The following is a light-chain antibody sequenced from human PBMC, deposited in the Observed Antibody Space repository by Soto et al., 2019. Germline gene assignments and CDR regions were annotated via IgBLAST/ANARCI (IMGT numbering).Light chain of an antibody. V-gene: IGKV1-5*01. CDR2: AAS. CDR1: QSISKW. Sequence: DIQMTQSPSTLSASAGDRDTITCWASQSISKWLAWYQQKPGKAPKLLIAAASNLQSGVPSRFSGSGSGTEFNRTVNIRNPDDSRTYYCKEYSVYLAFGQGTNLE. J-gene: IGKJ1*01. CDR3: KEYSVYLA.